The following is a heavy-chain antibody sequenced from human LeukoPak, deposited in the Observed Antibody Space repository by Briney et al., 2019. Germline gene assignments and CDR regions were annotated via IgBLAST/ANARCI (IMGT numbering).Heavy chain of an antibody. V-gene: IGHV1-2*06. Sequence: ASVKVSCDASGYTFTNYHMHWVREAPGQGLEWMGRIYPSSGGTNYAQKFQGRITLTTDTSINTAYMELSRLRFDDTAVYYCARDLPFEDWGQGTLVTVSS. CDR3: ARDLPFED. J-gene: IGHJ4*02. D-gene: IGHD2/OR15-2a*01. CDR1: GYTFTNYH. CDR2: IYPSSGGT.